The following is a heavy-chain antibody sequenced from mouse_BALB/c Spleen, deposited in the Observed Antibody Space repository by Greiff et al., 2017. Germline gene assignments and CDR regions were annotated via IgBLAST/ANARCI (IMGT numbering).Heavy chain of an antibody. V-gene: IGHV5-6-4*01. CDR3: TRVQLGRYFDV. CDR2: ISSGGSYT. D-gene: IGHD4-1*02. CDR1: GFTFSSYT. Sequence: EVQRVESGGGLVKPGGSLKLSCAASGFTFSSYTMSWVRQTPEKRLEWVATISSGGSYTYYPDSVKGRFTISRDNAKNTLYLQMSSLKSEDTAMYYCTRVQLGRYFDVWGAGTTVTVSS. J-gene: IGHJ1*01.